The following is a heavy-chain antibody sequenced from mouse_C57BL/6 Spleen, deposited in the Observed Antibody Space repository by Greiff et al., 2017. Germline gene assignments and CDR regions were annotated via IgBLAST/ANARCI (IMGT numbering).Heavy chain of an antibody. V-gene: IGHV1-69*01. D-gene: IGHD3-2*02. CDR1: GYTFTSYW. J-gene: IGHJ1*03. Sequence: VQLQQPGAELVMPGASVKLSCKASGYTFTSYWMHWVKQRPGQGLEWIGEIDPSDSYTNYNQKFKGKATLTVNKSSSTAYMQLSSLTSEDYAVYYCSRFRDGWYFEVWGTGTTVTVSS. CDR2: IDPSDSYT. CDR3: SRFRDGWYFEV.